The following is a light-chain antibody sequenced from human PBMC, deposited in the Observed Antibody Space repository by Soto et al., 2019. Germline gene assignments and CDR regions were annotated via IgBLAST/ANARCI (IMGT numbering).Light chain of an antibody. CDR1: QTVSSS. J-gene: IGKJ4*01. CDR3: QQHINWHLT. V-gene: IGKV3-11*01. Sequence: EIVLTQSPATLSLSPGERATLSCRASQTVSSSLAWYQQKPGQAPRLLIYEVSNRATGIPARFSGSGSGADFTLTISSLEPGDFALYYCQQHINWHLTFGGGTQV. CDR2: EVS.